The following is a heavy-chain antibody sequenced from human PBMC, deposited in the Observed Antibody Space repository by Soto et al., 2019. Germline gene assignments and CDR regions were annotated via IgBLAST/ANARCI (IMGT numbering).Heavy chain of an antibody. D-gene: IGHD3-22*01. J-gene: IGHJ4*02. V-gene: IGHV4-39*01. CDR3: ARAPYYYDSSGYWAY. CDR2: IYYSGST. CDR1: GVSISSSSYY. Sequence: PSETLSLTCSVSGVSISSSSYYWGWIRQPPGKGLEWIGSIYYSGSTYYNPSLKSRVTISVDTSKNQFSLKLSSVTAADTAVYYCARAPYYYDSSGYWAYWGQGTLVTVSS.